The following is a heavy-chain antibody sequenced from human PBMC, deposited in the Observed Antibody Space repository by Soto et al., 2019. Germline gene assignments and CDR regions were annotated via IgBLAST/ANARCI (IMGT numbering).Heavy chain of an antibody. V-gene: IGHV4-4*07. Sequence: SXTLCLTFPVSVAAISCFYWSWIRKSAWKGLEWIGRTYATGTTDYNPSLKSRVMMSVDTSKKQFSLKLRSVTAADTAVYYCVRDGTKTLRDWFDPWGQGISVTVSS. D-gene: IGHD1-1*01. CDR3: VRDGTKTLRDWFDP. J-gene: IGHJ5*02. CDR1: VAAISCFY. CDR2: TYATGTT.